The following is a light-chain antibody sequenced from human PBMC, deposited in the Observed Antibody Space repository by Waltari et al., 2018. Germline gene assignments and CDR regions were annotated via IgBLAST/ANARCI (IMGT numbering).Light chain of an antibody. CDR3: AAGDASLNGWV. J-gene: IGLJ3*02. CDR1: RSNIGSNS. Sequence: QSVLTQPPSASGTPGQRVDISCSGTRSNIGSNSVHWYQQLPGTAPKHLTHSNTRRPSVIPDRFSGSKAGTSASRAISGLQSEDEAQYYCAAGDASLNGWVFGGGTKLTVL. V-gene: IGLV1-44*01. CDR2: SNT.